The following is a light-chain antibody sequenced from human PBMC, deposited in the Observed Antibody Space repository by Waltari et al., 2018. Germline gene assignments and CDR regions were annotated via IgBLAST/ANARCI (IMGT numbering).Light chain of an antibody. CDR3: QQYNNWPYT. CDR1: QSVSSK. CDR2: VAS. V-gene: IGKV3-15*01. Sequence: EIVMTQSPATLSVSPGERATLSCRASQSVSSKLLWYQQKPGQPPRLLIYVASTRATDIPARFSGSGSGTEFTLTISGLQSEDFAVYYCQQYNNWPYTFGQGTKLEIK. J-gene: IGKJ2*01.